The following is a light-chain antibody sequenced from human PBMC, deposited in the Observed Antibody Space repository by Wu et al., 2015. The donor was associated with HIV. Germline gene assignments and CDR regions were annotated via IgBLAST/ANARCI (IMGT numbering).Light chain of an antibody. CDR3: QQYDTFPLT. CDR1: QDIGSY. CDR2: GAS. Sequence: AIQLTQSASSLSASTGDKVTITCRASQDIGSYLGWYQQKPGGAPKLMIYGASTLESGVPSRFSGSGSGTHFSLTITCLQSEDFATYYCQQYDTFPLTFGGGTKV. V-gene: IGKV1-8*01. J-gene: IGKJ4*01.